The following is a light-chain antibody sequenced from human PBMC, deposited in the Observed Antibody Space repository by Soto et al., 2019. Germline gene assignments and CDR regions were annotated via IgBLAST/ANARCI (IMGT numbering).Light chain of an antibody. CDR1: QSVSTNY. V-gene: IGKV3-20*01. CDR3: HQYGSTPFT. CDR2: GAS. J-gene: IGKJ3*01. Sequence: EIVLTQSPGTLSLSPGDRATLSCRASQSVSTNYLAWYQQKLGQAPRLLIYGASSRATGIPDRFSGNGSGTDFTLTISRLEPEGFAVYYCHQYGSTPFTFGPGTKVDIK.